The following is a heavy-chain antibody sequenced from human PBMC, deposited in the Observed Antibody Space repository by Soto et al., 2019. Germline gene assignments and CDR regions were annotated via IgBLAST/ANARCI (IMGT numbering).Heavy chain of an antibody. CDR3: SRKAQLVLSYGMDV. Sequence: QVQLVESGGGVVQPGRSLRLSCAASGFTFSSYGMHWVRQAPGKGLEWVAVIWYDGSNKYYADSVKGRFTISRDNSKNTLYLQMNSLRAEDTAVYYCSRKAQLVLSYGMDVWGQGTTVTVSS. CDR2: IWYDGSNK. CDR1: GFTFSSYG. J-gene: IGHJ6*02. V-gene: IGHV3-33*01. D-gene: IGHD6-6*01.